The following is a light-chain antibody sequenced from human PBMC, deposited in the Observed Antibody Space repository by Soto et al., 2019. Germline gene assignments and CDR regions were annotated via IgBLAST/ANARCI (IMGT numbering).Light chain of an antibody. Sequence: EVVWTQSPVTLSLSPGERATLSCRASQSFRGLLAWYQQKPGQAPRLLIYDAYNRATGIPPRFSVSGSGTDCTLTISRLETEDAAVYYCQQRHMWPITFSQGTRLEIK. CDR3: QQRHMWPIT. J-gene: IGKJ5*01. V-gene: IGKV3-11*01. CDR2: DAY. CDR1: QSFRGL.